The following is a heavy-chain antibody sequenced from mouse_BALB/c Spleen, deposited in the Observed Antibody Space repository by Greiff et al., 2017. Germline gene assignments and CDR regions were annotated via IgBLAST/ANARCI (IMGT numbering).Heavy chain of an antibody. V-gene: IGHV1-4*02. CDR2: INPSSGYT. D-gene: IGHD1-1*01. Sequence: VKLQESAAELARPGASVKMSCKASGYTFTSYTMHWVKQRPGQGLEWIGYINPSSGYTEYNQKFKDKTTLTADKSSSTAYMQLSSLTSEDSAVYYCARYYYGSSYEAYWGQGTLVTVSA. CDR1: GYTFTSYT. CDR3: ARYYYGSSYEAY. J-gene: IGHJ3*01.